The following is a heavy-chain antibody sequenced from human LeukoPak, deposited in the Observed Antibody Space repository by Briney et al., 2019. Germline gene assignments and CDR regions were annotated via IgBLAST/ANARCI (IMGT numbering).Heavy chain of an antibody. CDR2: IYYSRST. J-gene: IGHJ5*02. Sequence: SETLSLTCTVSGGSIISSSYYWGWIRQPPGKGLEWIGSIYYSRSTYYNPSLKSRVTISVDTSKNQFSLKLSSVTAADTAVYYCARRRMVRGVIRQYNWFDPWGQGTLVTVSS. CDR3: ARRRMVRGVIRQYNWFDP. CDR1: GGSIISSSYY. V-gene: IGHV4-39*07. D-gene: IGHD3-10*01.